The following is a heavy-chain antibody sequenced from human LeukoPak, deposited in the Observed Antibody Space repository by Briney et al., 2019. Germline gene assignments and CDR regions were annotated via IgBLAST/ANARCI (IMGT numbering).Heavy chain of an antibody. J-gene: IGHJ4*02. CDR2: IYHSGTT. V-gene: IGHV4-31*03. D-gene: IGHD4-11*01. CDR1: GDSMTRGGYY. Sequence: KASETLSLTCTVSGDSMTRGGYYWSRVRQHPGKGLEWIGFIYHSGTTFYNPSLEGRAAISVDTSQNQFSLKLTSVTAADTAVYYCARAVDYRNYFDYWGQGTLVTVSS. CDR3: ARAVDYRNYFDY.